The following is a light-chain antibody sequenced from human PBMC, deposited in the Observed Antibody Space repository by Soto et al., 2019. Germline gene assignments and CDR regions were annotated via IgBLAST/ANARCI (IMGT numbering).Light chain of an antibody. CDR3: SSYAGTNTDYV. V-gene: IGLV2-8*01. Sequence: VLTQPPSASGSPGQSVTISCTGTSSDVGSYKYVSWYQQHPGKVPKLMIYEVSKRPSGVPDRFSGSKSGNTASLTVSGLQAEDEADYYCSSYAGTNTDYVFGTGTKVTVL. CDR2: EVS. J-gene: IGLJ1*01. CDR1: SSDVGSYKY.